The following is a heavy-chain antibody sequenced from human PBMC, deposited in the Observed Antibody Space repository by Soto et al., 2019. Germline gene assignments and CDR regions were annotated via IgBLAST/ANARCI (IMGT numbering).Heavy chain of an antibody. Sequence: EVQLLESGGGLVQPGGSLRLSCAVSGFTFSSHAMSWVRQAPGKGLECVSSITGSGDSTYYADSVKGRFTISRDKSKSTLYLQMNSLRAEDTAVYYCAHGLQFSGWLSAQTFDYWGQGTQVTVSS. D-gene: IGHD6-19*01. J-gene: IGHJ4*02. CDR1: GFTFSSHA. V-gene: IGHV3-23*01. CDR2: ITGSGDST. CDR3: AHGLQFSGWLSAQTFDY.